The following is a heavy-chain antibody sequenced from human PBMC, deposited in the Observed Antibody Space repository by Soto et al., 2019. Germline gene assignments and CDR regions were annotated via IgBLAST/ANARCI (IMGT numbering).Heavy chain of an antibody. V-gene: IGHV4-30-2*01. CDR2: IYHSGST. Sequence: VVDGKSRDGGCCRSWKKKTPGKGLEWIGYIYHSGSTYYNPSLKSRVTISVDRSKNQFSLKLSSVTAADTAFYYCARSIHLGEAHPYWGQGT. J-gene: IGHJ1*01. CDR1: DGKSRDGGCC. CDR3: ARSIHLGEAHPY. D-gene: IGHD3-10*01.